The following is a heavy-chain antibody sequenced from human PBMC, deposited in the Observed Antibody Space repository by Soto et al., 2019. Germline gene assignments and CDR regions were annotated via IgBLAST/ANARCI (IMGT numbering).Heavy chain of an antibody. J-gene: IGHJ3*02. CDR3: ARAQRRYADASDI. Sequence: SETLSLTCTVSGGSISSYYWSWSQQPPGKGLEWIGYIYYSGSTNYNPSLKSRVTISVDTSKNQFSLKLSSVTAADTAVYYWARAQRRYADASDIPGPAPIVTLSS. V-gene: IGHV4-59*01. CDR2: IYYSGST. CDR1: GGSISSYY. D-gene: IGHD5-12*01.